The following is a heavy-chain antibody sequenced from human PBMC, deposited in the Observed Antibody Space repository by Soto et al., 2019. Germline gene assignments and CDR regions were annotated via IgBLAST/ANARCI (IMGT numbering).Heavy chain of an antibody. Sequence: QVQLVESGGGVVQPGRSLRLSCAASGFTFSDDGMHWVRQAPGKGLEWVALISYDGSKKYYADSVKGRFTISRDNSKNTLFLQVDSLRAEDTAVYYCAKDPVGVDWYFDSWGRGTLVTVYS. D-gene: IGHD3-16*01. CDR3: AKDPVGVDWYFDS. CDR2: ISYDGSKK. CDR1: GFTFSDDG. J-gene: IGHJ2*01. V-gene: IGHV3-30*18.